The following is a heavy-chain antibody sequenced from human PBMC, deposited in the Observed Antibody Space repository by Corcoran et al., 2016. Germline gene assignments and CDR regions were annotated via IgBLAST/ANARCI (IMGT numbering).Heavy chain of an antibody. V-gene: IGHV1-69*01. CDR3: ARGRSGYVVL. Sequence: QMPLVQSGAEVKRPGSSVKVSCKASGGTFSSYAIRWVRTAPGQGLEWMGGIIPIFGTANYAQKFPGRVTITADESTSTSYMELRSLRSEDTAVDYWARGRSGYVVLWGRGTLVTVSS. CDR2: IIPIFGTA. D-gene: IGHD3-3*01. CDR1: GGTFSSYA. J-gene: IGHJ2*01.